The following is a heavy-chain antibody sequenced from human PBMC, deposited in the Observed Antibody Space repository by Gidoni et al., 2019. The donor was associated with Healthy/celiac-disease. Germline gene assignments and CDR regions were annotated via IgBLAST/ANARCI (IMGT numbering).Heavy chain of an antibody. CDR1: GFSLSNARMG. D-gene: IGHD6-25*01. Sequence: QVTLKESGPVLVTPTETLTLTCTVSGFSLSNARMGVSWIRPPPGKALEWLAHIFSNDEKSYSTSLKSRLTISKDTSKSQVVLTMTNMDPVDTATYYCARTSGAKDLYYYYGMDVWGQGTTVTVSS. V-gene: IGHV2-26*01. CDR2: IFSNDEK. J-gene: IGHJ6*02. CDR3: ARTSGAKDLYYYYGMDV.